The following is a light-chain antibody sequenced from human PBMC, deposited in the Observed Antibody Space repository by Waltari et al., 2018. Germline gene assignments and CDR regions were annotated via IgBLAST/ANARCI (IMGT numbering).Light chain of an antibody. J-gene: IGLJ1*01. CDR1: SSNIGNNY. CDR3: GTWDSSLSAA. Sequence: QSVLTQPPSVSAAPGQKVTISCSGSSSNIGNNYLSWYQQPPGTAPKLLIYDNNKRPSGIPDRFSGSKSGTSATLGITGLQTGDEADYYCGTWDSSLSAAFGTGTKVTVL. V-gene: IGLV1-51*01. CDR2: DNN.